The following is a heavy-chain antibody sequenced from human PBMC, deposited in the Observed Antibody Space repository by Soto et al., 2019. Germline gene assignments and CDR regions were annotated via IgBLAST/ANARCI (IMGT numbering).Heavy chain of an antibody. D-gene: IGHD3-22*01. J-gene: IGHJ4*02. CDR2: ISYDGSNE. V-gene: IGHV3-30*18. Sequence: PGGSLRLSCAVSGFTFSSYGMHWVRQAPGKGLEWVAHISYDGSNEHYVDSVKGRFTISRDNSKNTLYLQMNSLRAEDTAVYYCAKADYYDSTGSYGTPDYWGQGTLVTVSS. CDR3: AKADYYDSTGSYGTPDY. CDR1: GFTFSSYG.